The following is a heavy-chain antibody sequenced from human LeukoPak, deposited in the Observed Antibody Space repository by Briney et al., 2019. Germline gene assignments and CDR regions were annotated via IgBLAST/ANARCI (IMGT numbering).Heavy chain of an antibody. CDR1: GGSISSSSYY. Sequence: SETLTLTCTVSGGSISSSSYYWGWIRQPPGKGLEWIGSIYYSGSTYYNPSLKSRVTISVDTSKNQFSLKLSSVTAADTAVYYCARGRSYGVWGQGTLVTVSS. CDR3: ARGRSYGV. CDR2: IYYSGST. V-gene: IGHV4-39*01. J-gene: IGHJ4*02. D-gene: IGHD5-18*01.